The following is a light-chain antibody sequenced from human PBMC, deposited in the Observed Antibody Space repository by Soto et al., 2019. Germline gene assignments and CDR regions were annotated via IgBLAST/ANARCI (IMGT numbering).Light chain of an antibody. Sequence: EIVLTQSPGTLSLSPGERATLSCRASQNVDTNYLAWYQQKPGQAPRIIIFGASGRATGIPDRFSGSGSGTDFTLTISRLEPEDFAMYYCQQYGSSPLITFGQGTRLEIK. CDR1: QNVDTNY. J-gene: IGKJ5*01. CDR2: GAS. V-gene: IGKV3-20*01. CDR3: QQYGSSPLIT.